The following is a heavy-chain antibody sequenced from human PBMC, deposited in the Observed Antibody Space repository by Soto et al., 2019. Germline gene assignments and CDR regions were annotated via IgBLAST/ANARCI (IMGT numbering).Heavy chain of an antibody. Sequence: EVQLVESGGGLFQPGGSLRLSCAASGFTFSSNAMHWVRQAPGKGLEYVSAISSNGGSTYYANSVKGRFTISRDNSKNTLYLQMGSLRAEDMAVYYCARGPGYYFDYWGQGTLVTVSS. V-gene: IGHV3-64*01. CDR3: ARGPGYYFDY. J-gene: IGHJ4*02. CDR2: ISSNGGST. CDR1: GFTFSSNA.